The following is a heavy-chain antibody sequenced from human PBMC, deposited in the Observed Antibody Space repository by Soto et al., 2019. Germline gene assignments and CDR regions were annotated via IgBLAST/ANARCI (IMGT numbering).Heavy chain of an antibody. CDR3: AKRRGAGGHFDY. J-gene: IGHJ4*02. D-gene: IGHD2-15*01. CDR1: GFTFSSCA. V-gene: IGHV3-23*01. Sequence: PGGSLRLSCAASGFTFSSCAMGWVRQGPGKGPEWVAVVSIGGSTHYADSVRGRFTISRDNSKNTLSLQMNSLTAEDTAVYFCAKRRGAGGHFDYWGQGALVTVSS. CDR2: VSIGGST.